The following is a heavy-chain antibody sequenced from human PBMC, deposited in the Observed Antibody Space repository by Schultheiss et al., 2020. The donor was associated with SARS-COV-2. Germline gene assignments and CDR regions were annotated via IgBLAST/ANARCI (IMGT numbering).Heavy chain of an antibody. CDR3: ARLEWLGPFDY. Sequence: SETLSLTCTVSGGAISSYYWSWIRQPAGKGLEWIGRIYTSGSTYYNPSLKSRVTISVDTSKIQFSLKLSSVTAADTAVYYCARLEWLGPFDYWGQGTLVTGSS. V-gene: IGHV4-4*07. CDR2: IYTSGST. D-gene: IGHD6-19*01. J-gene: IGHJ4*02. CDR1: GGAISSYY.